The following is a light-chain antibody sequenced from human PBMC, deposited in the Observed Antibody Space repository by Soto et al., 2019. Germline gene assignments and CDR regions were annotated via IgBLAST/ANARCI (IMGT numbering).Light chain of an antibody. Sequence: SYELTQPPSVSVAPGKTARITCGGNNIGSKSVHWYQQKPGQAPVLVIYYDSDRPSGIPERFSGSNSGNTATLTISRVEAADDADYYCQVWDSSSDHVVFGGGTKLTVL. CDR1: NIGSKS. V-gene: IGLV3-21*04. CDR2: YDS. CDR3: QVWDSSSDHVV. J-gene: IGLJ2*01.